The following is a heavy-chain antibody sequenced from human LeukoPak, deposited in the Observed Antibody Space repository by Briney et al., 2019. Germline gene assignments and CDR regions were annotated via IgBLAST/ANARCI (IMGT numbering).Heavy chain of an antibody. CDR1: GHSISRSSYY. CDR3: ATVLEQWLVHPFDY. D-gene: IGHD6-19*01. CDR2: IYYSGSI. J-gene: IGHJ4*02. Sequence: PSETLSLPCTVSGHSISRSSYYWGWIRQPPGKGLEWIGSIYYSGSIYYNPSLKSQFTISIDTSKNQFSLKLSSVTTADTGVYFCATVLEQWLVHPFDYWGQGTLVTVSS. V-gene: IGHV4-39*01.